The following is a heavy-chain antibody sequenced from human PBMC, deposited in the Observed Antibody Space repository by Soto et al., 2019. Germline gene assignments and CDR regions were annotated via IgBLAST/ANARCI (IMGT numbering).Heavy chain of an antibody. J-gene: IGHJ4*02. D-gene: IGHD2-15*01. Sequence: QVQLVQSGAEVKKPGSSVKVSCKASGGTFSSYTISWVRQAPGQGLEWMGRIIPILGIANYAQKFQGRVTITADKSTSTAYMELSSLRSEDTAVYYCARVGEYCSGGSCYTGFDYWGQRTLVTVSS. V-gene: IGHV1-69*02. CDR2: IIPILGIA. CDR3: ARVGEYCSGGSCYTGFDY. CDR1: GGTFSSYT.